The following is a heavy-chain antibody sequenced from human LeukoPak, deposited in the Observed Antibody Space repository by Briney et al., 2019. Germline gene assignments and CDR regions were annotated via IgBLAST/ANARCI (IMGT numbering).Heavy chain of an antibody. CDR1: GYTFTDYF. D-gene: IGHD5-18*01. Sequence: ASVKVSCKTSGYTFTDYFINWVRQAPGQGLEWMGWINPYSGATNYVQKFQGRVRVTRDTSIGTAYMELSSLTSDDTAIYYCARPITKYTAVVWDYWGQGTLVTVSS. V-gene: IGHV1-2*02. CDR3: ARPITKYTAVVWDY. J-gene: IGHJ4*02. CDR2: INPYSGAT.